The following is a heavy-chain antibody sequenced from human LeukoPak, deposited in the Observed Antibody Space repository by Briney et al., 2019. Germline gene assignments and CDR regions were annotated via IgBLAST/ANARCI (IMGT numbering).Heavy chain of an antibody. CDR1: GGSISSGNYY. D-gene: IGHD6-13*01. CDR3: ARVGSSWPHYYFDY. V-gene: IGHV4-61*02. Sequence: PSETLSLTCTVSGGSISSGNYYWSWIRQPAGKGLEWIGRIYTSGSTNYNPSLKSRVTISIDTSKNQFSLKLSSVTAADTAVYYCARVGSSWPHYYFDYWGLGTLVTVSS. J-gene: IGHJ4*02. CDR2: IYTSGST.